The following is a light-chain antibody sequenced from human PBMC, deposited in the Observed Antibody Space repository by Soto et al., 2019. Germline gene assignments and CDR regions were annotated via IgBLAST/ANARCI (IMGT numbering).Light chain of an antibody. J-gene: IGKJ4*01. CDR1: QSLSSN. CDR3: QQYNDWPPLT. Sequence: EIVMTQSPATLSLSPGERATLSCRASQSLSSNLAWYQQKPGQAPRLLIYGASARATGIPDRFSGSGSGTEFTLTISSLQSEDFAVYFCQQYNDWPPLTFGGGTKVEIK. V-gene: IGKV3-15*01. CDR2: GAS.